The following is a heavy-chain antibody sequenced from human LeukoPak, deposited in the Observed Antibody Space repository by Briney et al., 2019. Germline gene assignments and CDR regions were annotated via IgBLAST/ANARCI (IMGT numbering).Heavy chain of an antibody. CDR2: VYSSGHT. V-gene: IGHV4-59*08. CDR1: GGSISTYC. Sequence: SETLSLTCTVSGGSISTYCWSWIRQPPGKGLEWIAYVYSSGHTNYNPSLKGRVTISVDTSKNQFSLKVNSVTAADTAVYYCARHPFSDGFDIWGQGTMVTVSS. J-gene: IGHJ3*02. CDR3: ARHPFSDGFDI.